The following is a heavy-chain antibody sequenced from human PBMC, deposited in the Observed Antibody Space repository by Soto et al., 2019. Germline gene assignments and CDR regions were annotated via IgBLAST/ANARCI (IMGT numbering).Heavy chain of an antibody. CDR2: ISYDGIKK. J-gene: IGHJ4*02. D-gene: IGHD3-3*01. V-gene: IGHV3-30*03. CDR3: ATGGFTIFGVVIMGDYFDY. Sequence: QVQLVESGGGVVQPGRSLRLSCAASGFTFSSYGMHWVRQAPGKGLEWVAVISYDGIKKYYADSVKGRFTISRDNSKNTLYLKMNSLRAEDTAVYYCATGGFTIFGVVIMGDYFDYWGQGTLVNVSS. CDR1: GFTFSSYG.